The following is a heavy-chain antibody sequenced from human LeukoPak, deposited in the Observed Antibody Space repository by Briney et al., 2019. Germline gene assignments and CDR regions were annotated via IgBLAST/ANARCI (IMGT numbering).Heavy chain of an antibody. CDR3: AKDRVCSGGSCYFDY. Sequence: GGSLRLSCAASGFTFSSYAMTWFRQAPGRGLEWVSVITGSGDSTYYADSVKGRFTISRDNSKNTLYLQMNSLRAEDTGVYYCAKDRVCSGGSCYFDYWGQGTLVTVSS. J-gene: IGHJ4*02. CDR1: GFTFSSYA. CDR2: ITGSGDST. V-gene: IGHV3-23*01. D-gene: IGHD2-15*01.